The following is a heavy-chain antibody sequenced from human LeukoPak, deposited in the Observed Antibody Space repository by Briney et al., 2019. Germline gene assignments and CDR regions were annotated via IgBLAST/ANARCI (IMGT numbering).Heavy chain of an antibody. CDR1: GGTFSSHA. CDR3: ARVWYYGSGSYSGYFQH. D-gene: IGHD3-10*01. V-gene: IGHV1-69*13. Sequence: SVKVSCKASGGTFSSHAISWVRQAPGQGLEWMGGIIPIFGTANYAQKFQGRVTITADESTSTAYMELSSLRSEDTAVYYCARVWYYGSGSYSGYFQHWGQGTLVTVSS. CDR2: IIPIFGTA. J-gene: IGHJ1*01.